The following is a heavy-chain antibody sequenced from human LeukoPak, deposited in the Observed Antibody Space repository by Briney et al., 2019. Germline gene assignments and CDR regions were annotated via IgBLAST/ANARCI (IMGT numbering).Heavy chain of an antibody. CDR2: ISYDGSNK. CDR1: GFTFSSYA. J-gene: IGHJ6*02. CDR3: ARIMYSYYGMDV. V-gene: IGHV3-30*04. D-gene: IGHD3-16*01. Sequence: GRSLRLSCAASGFTFSSYAMHWVRQAPGKGLEWVAVISYDGSNKYYADSVKGRFTISRDNSKNTLYLQMNSLRAEDTAVYYCARIMYSYYGMDVWGQGTTVTVSS.